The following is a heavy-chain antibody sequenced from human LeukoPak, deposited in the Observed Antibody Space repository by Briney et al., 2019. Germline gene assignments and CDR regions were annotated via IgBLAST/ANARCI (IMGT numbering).Heavy chain of an antibody. D-gene: IGHD2-2*02. J-gene: IGHJ4*02. CDR1: GGSFSGYY. CDR2: INHSGST. CDR3: ARGRGFNCSSTSCYTGFDY. V-gene: IGHV4-34*01. Sequence: SETLSLTCAVYGGSFSGYYWSWTRQPPGKGLEWIGEINHSGSTNYNPSLKSRVTISVDTSKNQFSLKLSSVTAADTAVYYCARGRGFNCSSTSCYTGFDYWGQGTLVTVSS.